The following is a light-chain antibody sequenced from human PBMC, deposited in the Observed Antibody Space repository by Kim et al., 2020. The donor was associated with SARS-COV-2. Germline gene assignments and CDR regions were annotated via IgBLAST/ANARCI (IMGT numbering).Light chain of an antibody. Sequence: KPVTIAASRSRGNNASNVVQWYQQRPGDVPTTVIYQDDQRPSGVPDRFSGSIDRSSNSASLTISGLKTEDEADYYCQSYDSSSHWVFGGGTQLTVL. J-gene: IGLJ3*02. CDR3: QSYDSSSHWV. CDR2: QDD. V-gene: IGLV6-57*03. CDR1: RGNNASNV.